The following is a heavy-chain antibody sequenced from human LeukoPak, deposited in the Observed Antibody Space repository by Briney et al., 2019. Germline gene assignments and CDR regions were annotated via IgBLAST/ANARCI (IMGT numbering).Heavy chain of an antibody. V-gene: IGHV1-2*02. J-gene: IGHJ5*02. Sequence: ASMRVSCKSSGYTFSYYYIHWIRQAPGQGLEWMGLINPKNGDTNFAQMFQGRVTMTRDTSITTAYMGLSRLSSDGTAVYYCARGWQINSSGGFVDPWGQGTLVTVSS. CDR1: GYTFSYYY. CDR2: INPKNGDT. CDR3: ARGWQINSSGGFVDP. D-gene: IGHD6-6*01.